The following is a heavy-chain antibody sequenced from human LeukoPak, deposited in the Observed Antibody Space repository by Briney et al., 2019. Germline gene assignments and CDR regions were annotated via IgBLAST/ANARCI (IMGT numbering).Heavy chain of an antibody. D-gene: IGHD3-22*01. Sequence: GSSVKVSCKASGGTFSSYAISWVRQAPGQGLEWMGRIIPILGIANYAQKFQGRVTITADKSTSTAYMELSSLRSEDTAVYYCARGDYYDSSGYYYEDYWGQRTLVTVSS. CDR2: IIPILGIA. CDR3: ARGDYYDSSGYYYEDY. CDR1: GGTFSSYA. J-gene: IGHJ4*02. V-gene: IGHV1-69*04.